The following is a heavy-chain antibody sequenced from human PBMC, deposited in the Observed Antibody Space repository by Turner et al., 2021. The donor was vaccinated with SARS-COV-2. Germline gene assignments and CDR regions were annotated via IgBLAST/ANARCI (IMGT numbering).Heavy chain of an antibody. V-gene: IGHV3-30*19. J-gene: IGHJ2*01. CDR3: ARDTGDFDL. Sequence: QVQLVESGGGVVQPGRSLRLSCAASGFTFSSYGMHWVRQAPGKGLEWVAVIPYDGINKYYEDSVKGRFTISRDNSKNTLYLQMNSLRAEDTAVYYCARDTGDFDLWGRGTLVTVSS. CDR1: GFTFSSYG. CDR2: IPYDGINK. D-gene: IGHD3-10*01.